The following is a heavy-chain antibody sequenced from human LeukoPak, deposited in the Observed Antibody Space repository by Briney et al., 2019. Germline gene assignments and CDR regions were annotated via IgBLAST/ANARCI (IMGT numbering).Heavy chain of an antibody. V-gene: IGHV4-59*01. CDR3: ARVIEMATILYFDY. CDR2: IYYSGST. Sequence: SETLSLTCTVSGGSISSYYWSWIRQPPGKGLEWIGYIYYSGSTNYNPSLKSRVTISVDTSKNQFSLRLSSVTAADTAVYYCARVIEMATILYFDYWGQGTLVTVSS. J-gene: IGHJ4*02. D-gene: IGHD5-24*01. CDR1: GGSISSYY.